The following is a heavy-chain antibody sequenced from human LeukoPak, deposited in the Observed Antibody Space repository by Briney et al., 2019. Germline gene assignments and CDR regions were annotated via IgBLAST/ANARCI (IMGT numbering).Heavy chain of an antibody. CDR3: ARGRVGLGGDWFDP. CDR1: GGSISSYY. Sequence: SETLSLTCTVSGGSISSYYWNWIRQPPGKGLEWIGYIYYSGSTNYNPSLKSRVTISVDTSKNQFSLKLSSVTAADTAVYYCARGRVGLGGDWFDPWGQGTLVTVSS. CDR2: IYYSGST. V-gene: IGHV4-59*12. D-gene: IGHD4-23*01. J-gene: IGHJ5*02.